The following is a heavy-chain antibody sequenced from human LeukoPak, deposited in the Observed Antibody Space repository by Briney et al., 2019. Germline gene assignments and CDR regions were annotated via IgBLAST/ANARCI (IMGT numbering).Heavy chain of an antibody. CDR2: ISSSGSTI. V-gene: IGHV3-48*03. J-gene: IGHJ5*02. CDR1: GFTFSSYE. D-gene: IGHD5-18*01. CDR3: ARESTAMVMYNWFDP. Sequence: PGGSLRLFCAASGFTFSSYEMNWVRQAPGKGLEWVSYISSSGSTIYYADSVKGRFTISRDNAKNSLYLQMNSLRAEDTAVYYCARESTAMVMYNWFDPWGQGTLVTVSS.